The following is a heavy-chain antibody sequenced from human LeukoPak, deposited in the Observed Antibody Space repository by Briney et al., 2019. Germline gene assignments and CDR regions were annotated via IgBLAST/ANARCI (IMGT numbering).Heavy chain of an antibody. V-gene: IGHV1-8*03. CDR3: ARGYYYDFWSGYLNWFDP. D-gene: IGHD3-3*01. CDR1: GYTFTSYG. J-gene: IGHJ5*02. Sequence: EASVKVSCKASGYTFTSYGISWVRQATGQGLEWMGWMNPNSGNTGYAQKFQGRVTITRNTSISTAYMELSSLRSEDTAVYYCARGYYYDFWSGYLNWFDPWGQGTLVTVSS. CDR2: MNPNSGNT.